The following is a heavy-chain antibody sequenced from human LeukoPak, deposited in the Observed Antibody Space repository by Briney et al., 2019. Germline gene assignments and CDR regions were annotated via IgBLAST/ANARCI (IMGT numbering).Heavy chain of an antibody. Sequence: SETLTLTCSVSGGPIYSSSYYWGWIRQPPGRGLEWIASIYFSGTTHYNPSLKSRTTISLDTSRNYFSLNLNSVTAADTAVYYCTRAPIERYFDWVDYWGQGTLVTVSS. D-gene: IGHD3-9*01. V-gene: IGHV4-39*02. CDR1: GGPIYSSSYY. CDR3: TRAPIERYFDWVDY. CDR2: IYFSGTT. J-gene: IGHJ4*02.